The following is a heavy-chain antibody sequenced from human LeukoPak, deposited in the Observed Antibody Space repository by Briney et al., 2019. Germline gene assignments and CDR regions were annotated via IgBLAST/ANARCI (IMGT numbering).Heavy chain of an antibody. CDR1: GGTFSSYA. V-gene: IGHV1-69*06. J-gene: IGHJ4*02. D-gene: IGHD6-19*01. CDR2: IIPIFGTA. Sequence: GSSVKVSCKASGGTFSSYAISWVRQAPGQGLEWMGGIIPIFGTANYAQKFQGRVTITADKSTSTAYMELSSLRSEDTAVYYYARAEQWLAWGYFDYWGQGTLVTVSS. CDR3: ARAEQWLAWGYFDY.